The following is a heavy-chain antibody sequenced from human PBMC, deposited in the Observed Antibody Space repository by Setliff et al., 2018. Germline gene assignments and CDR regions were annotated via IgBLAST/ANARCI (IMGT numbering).Heavy chain of an antibody. Sequence: KPSETLSLTCSVSGGSASGYYWSWIRQPPGKGPELLGYIYYRGTTNYNPSLKSRVTISADTSKNQFSLKLSAVTAADTAVYFCAREDGPNYYYYYMDIWGKGTTVTVSS. CDR1: GGSASGYY. V-gene: IGHV4-59*02. CDR2: IYYRGTT. CDR3: AREDGPNYYYYYMDI. D-gene: IGHD2-8*01. J-gene: IGHJ6*03.